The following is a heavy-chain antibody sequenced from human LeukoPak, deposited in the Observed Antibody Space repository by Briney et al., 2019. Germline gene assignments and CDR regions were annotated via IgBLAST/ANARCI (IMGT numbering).Heavy chain of an antibody. V-gene: IGHV1-24*01. CDR3: ARGRSKVRGVIINWFDP. Sequence: ASVKVSCKVSGYTLTELSMHWVRQAPGKGLEWMGGFDPEDGETIYAQKFQGRVTITRNTSISTAYMELSSLRSEDTAVYYCARGRSKVRGVIINWFDPWGQGTLVTVSS. CDR1: GYTLTELS. D-gene: IGHD3-10*01. J-gene: IGHJ5*02. CDR2: FDPEDGET.